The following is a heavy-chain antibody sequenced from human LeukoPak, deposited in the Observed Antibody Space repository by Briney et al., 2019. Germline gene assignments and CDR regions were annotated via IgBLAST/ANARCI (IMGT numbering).Heavy chain of an antibody. Sequence: WVRQPPGKGLEWIGSIYYSGTTYYNPSLQSRVAISEDTSKNQFSLKLSSVTAADTAVYYCARQVYSSDLYYFDYWGQGTLVTVSS. CDR2: IYYSGTT. J-gene: IGHJ4*02. CDR3: ARQVYSSDLYYFDY. V-gene: IGHV4-39*01. D-gene: IGHD6-19*01.